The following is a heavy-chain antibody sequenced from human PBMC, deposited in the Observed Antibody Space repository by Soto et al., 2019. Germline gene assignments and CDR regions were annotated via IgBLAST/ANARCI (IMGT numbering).Heavy chain of an antibody. CDR3: ARDSSVAGSSDY. J-gene: IGHJ4*02. V-gene: IGHV1-69*04. CDR1: GGTFSSYT. Sequence: SVKVSCKASGGTFSSYTISWVRQAPGQGLEWMGRIIPILGIANYAQKFQGRVTITADKSTSTAYMELSSLRSEDTAVYYCARDSSVAGSSDYWGQGTLVTVSS. CDR2: IIPILGIA. D-gene: IGHD6-19*01.